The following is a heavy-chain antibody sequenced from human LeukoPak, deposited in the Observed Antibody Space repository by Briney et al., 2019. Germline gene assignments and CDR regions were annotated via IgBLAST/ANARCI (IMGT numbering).Heavy chain of an antibody. D-gene: IGHD1-26*01. CDR3: ATRPTVGGTTPTFDH. Sequence: GGSLRLSCAAPGFTFSSYGMHWVRQAPGKGVEWVAVIWYDGINKYYADSVKGRFTISRDNSKNTLYLQMNSLRAEDTAIYSCATRPTVGGTTPTFDHWGQGTPVTVSS. J-gene: IGHJ4*02. CDR2: IWYDGINK. CDR1: GFTFSSYG. V-gene: IGHV3-33*01.